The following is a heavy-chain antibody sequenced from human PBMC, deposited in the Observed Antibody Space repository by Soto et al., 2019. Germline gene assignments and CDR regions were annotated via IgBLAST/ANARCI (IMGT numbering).Heavy chain of an antibody. D-gene: IGHD3-22*01. CDR3: ARDYDSSGYPRYYFDY. CDR1: GFTFSSYG. Sequence: QVQLVESGGGVVQPGRSLRLSCAASGFTFSSYGMHWVRQAPGKGLEWVAVIWYDGSNKYYVDSVKGRFTISRDNSKNTLYLQMNSLRAEDTAVYYCARDYDSSGYPRYYFDYWGQGTLVTVSS. CDR2: IWYDGSNK. V-gene: IGHV3-33*01. J-gene: IGHJ4*02.